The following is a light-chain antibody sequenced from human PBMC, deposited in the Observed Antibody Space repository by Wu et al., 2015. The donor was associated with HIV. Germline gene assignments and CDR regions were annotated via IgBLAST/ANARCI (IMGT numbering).Light chain of an antibody. V-gene: IGKV1-39*01. CDR3: QQTYSTPAWT. CDR2: AAS. CDR1: QDIKNY. Sequence: DIQMTQSPSSLSASIGDRVTITCRASQDIKNYLSWYQQRPGKAPKLLISAASNLQGGVPSRFSGSGSGSLFSLTINSLQPEDFATYHCQQTYSTPAWTFGQGTKVE. J-gene: IGKJ1*01.